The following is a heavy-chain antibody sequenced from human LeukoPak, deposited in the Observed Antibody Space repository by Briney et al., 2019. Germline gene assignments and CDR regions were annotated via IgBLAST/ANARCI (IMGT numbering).Heavy chain of an antibody. CDR3: ARHVYCSSTSCYYYFDH. CDR1: GGSISSYY. Sequence: SETLSLTCTVSGGSISSYYWSWIRQPPGKGLEWIGYIYYSGSTNYNPSLKSRVTISVDTSKSQFSLKLSSVTAADTAVYYCARHVYCSSTSCYYYFDHWGQGTLVTVSS. D-gene: IGHD2-2*01. CDR2: IYYSGST. V-gene: IGHV4-59*08. J-gene: IGHJ4*02.